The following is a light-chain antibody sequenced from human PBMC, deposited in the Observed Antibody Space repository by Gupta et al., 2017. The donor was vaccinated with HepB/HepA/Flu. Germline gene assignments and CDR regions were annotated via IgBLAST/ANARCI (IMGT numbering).Light chain of an antibody. J-gene: IGKJ4*01. Sequence: EIVLTQSPGTVSLSPGERATLSCRASEIITSTSLAWYQQKPGQAPSLLIYGASSRATGIPHRFSGSTSPTPFTLTISRLAPTDFAVSYCQRYGNSPGFFGGGTKVETK. V-gene: IGKV3-20*01. CDR2: GAS. CDR1: EIITSTS. CDR3: QRYGNSPGF.